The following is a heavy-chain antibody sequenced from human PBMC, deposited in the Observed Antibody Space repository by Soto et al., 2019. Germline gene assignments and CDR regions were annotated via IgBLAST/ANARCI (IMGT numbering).Heavy chain of an antibody. CDR2: IWYDGSNK. CDR1: GFTFSNYG. V-gene: IGHV3-33*01. CDR3: AREGYYLDASGPNWFDP. D-gene: IGHD3-22*01. Sequence: QVQLVESGGGVVQPGRSLRLSCAASGFTFSNYGMHWVRQAPGKGLEWVALIWYDGSNKYYADSVKGRFTISRDNSKNALYLQMNSLRADDTAVYYCAREGYYLDASGPNWFDPWGQGTLVTVSS. J-gene: IGHJ5*02.